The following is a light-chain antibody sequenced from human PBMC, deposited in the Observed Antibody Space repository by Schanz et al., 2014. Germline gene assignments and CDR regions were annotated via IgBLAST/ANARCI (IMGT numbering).Light chain of an antibody. CDR2: GAS. CDR1: QSVNSN. J-gene: IGKJ1*01. Sequence: EIVMTQSPATLSVSPGERATLSCRASQSVNSNLAWYQQKPGLPPRLLMYGASSRATGIPDRFSGSGSGTDFTLTISRLEPEDFAVYYCQQYNGGTFGQGTKVEIK. V-gene: IGKV3D-15*01. CDR3: QQYNGGT.